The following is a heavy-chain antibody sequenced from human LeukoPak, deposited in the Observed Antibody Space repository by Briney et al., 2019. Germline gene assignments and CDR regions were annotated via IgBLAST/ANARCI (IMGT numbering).Heavy chain of an antibody. J-gene: IGHJ5*02. CDR1: GGSFSGYY. D-gene: IGHD3-10*01. V-gene: IGHV4-4*07. CDR3: ARDTGQYAPGTPGFTRFDP. CDR2: VYNSGST. Sequence: SETLSLTCAVYGGSFSGYYWSWIRQPAGKGLEWIGSVYNSGSTYYNSSLKSRVIVSLAMSQNQFSLRLTSVTAADTAVYYCARDTGQYAPGTPGFTRFDPWGQGALVTVSS.